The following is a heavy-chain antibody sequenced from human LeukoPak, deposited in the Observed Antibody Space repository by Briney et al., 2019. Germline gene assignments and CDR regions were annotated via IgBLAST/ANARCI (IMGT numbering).Heavy chain of an antibody. V-gene: IGHV3-23*01. Sequence: GGSLRLSCAASGFTFSSYAMSWVRQAPGKGLEWVSAISGSGGSTYYADSVKGRFTISRDNSKNTLYLQMNSLRAEDTAVYYCAKDPAGRLRFSRFDYWGQGTLVTVSS. CDR2: ISGSGGST. J-gene: IGHJ4*02. D-gene: IGHD3-3*01. CDR1: GFTFSSYA. CDR3: AKDPAGRLRFSRFDY.